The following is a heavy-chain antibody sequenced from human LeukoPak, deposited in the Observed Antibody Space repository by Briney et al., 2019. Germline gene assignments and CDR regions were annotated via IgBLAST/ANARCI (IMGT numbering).Heavy chain of an antibody. V-gene: IGHV3-48*01. CDR3: ARRFGY. J-gene: IGHJ4*02. CDR1: GFIFSDYD. CDR2: ISSSSRSI. Sequence: PGGSPRLSCAASGFIFSDYDMNWVRQAPGKGLEWVSYISSSSRSIYYADSVKGRFTISRDNAKNSLYLQMNSLRAEDTAVYYCARRFGYWGQGTLVTVSS.